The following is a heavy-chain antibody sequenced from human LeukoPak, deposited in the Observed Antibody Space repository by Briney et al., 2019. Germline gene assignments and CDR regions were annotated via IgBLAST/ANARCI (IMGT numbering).Heavy chain of an antibody. CDR2: IYYSGST. D-gene: IGHD5-18*01. CDR1: GGSISSYY. V-gene: IGHV4-59*01. CDR3: AGSLIQLWLRD. Sequence: SETLSLTCTVSGGSISSYYWSWIRQPPGKGLEWIGYIYYSGSTNYNPSLKSRVTISVDTSKNQFSLKLSSVTAADTAVYYCAGSLIQLWLRDWGQGTLVTVSS. J-gene: IGHJ4*02.